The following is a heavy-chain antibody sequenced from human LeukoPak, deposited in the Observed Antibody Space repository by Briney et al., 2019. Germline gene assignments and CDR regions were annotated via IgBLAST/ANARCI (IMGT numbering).Heavy chain of an antibody. Sequence: GGSLRLSCAASGFTFSNYALTWVRQAPGKGLEWVSDINGSGGSTYYADSVKGRFTISRDNSKNTMYLQVNSLRAEDTAVYYCAKRIQSAMAMGYWGQGTLVTVSS. V-gene: IGHV3-23*01. CDR1: GFTFSNYA. CDR3: AKRIQSAMAMGY. CDR2: INGSGGST. J-gene: IGHJ4*02. D-gene: IGHD5-18*01.